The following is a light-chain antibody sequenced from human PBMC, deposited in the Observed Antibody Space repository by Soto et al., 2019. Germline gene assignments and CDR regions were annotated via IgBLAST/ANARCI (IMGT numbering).Light chain of an antibody. Sequence: DIQMTQSPSSVSASVGDRVTITCRASQAISTWLAWYQQKPGKAPKLLIYAASNLQTGVPSRFSGSRSGTDFTLTISSLQPEDFATYYCQHANSFPRTVGHGTKVEIK. CDR1: QAISTW. J-gene: IGKJ1*01. CDR3: QHANSFPRT. V-gene: IGKV1D-12*01. CDR2: AAS.